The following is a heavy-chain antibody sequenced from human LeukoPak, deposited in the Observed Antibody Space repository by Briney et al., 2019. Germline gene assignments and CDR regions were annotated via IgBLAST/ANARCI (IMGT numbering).Heavy chain of an antibody. CDR2: ISPSSSYI. D-gene: IGHD6-13*01. J-gene: IGHJ4*02. V-gene: IGHV3-21*04. Sequence: GGSLRLSCAASGFTFSSYSMNWVRQAPGKGLEWVSSISPSSSYIYYADSVKGRFTVSRDNAKNSLYLQMNSLRAEDTAVYYCARGGGRQQLVPFDYWGQGTLVTVSS. CDR1: GFTFSSYS. CDR3: ARGGGRQQLVPFDY.